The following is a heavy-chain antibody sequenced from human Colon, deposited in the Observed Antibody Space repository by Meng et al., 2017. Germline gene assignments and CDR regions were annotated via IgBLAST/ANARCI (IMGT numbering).Heavy chain of an antibody. Sequence: VQLQRSGPGRVGPSGPLSLTRAFPGGSISSSNWWSWVRQPPGKGLEWIGEIYHSGSTNYNPSLKSRVTISVDKSKNQFSLKLSSVTAADTAVYYCASGRKYCSSTSCYGQFDYWGQGTLVTVSS. D-gene: IGHD2-2*01. J-gene: IGHJ4*02. CDR2: IYHSGST. CDR1: GGSISSSNW. V-gene: IGHV4-4*02. CDR3: ASGRKYCSSTSCYGQFDY.